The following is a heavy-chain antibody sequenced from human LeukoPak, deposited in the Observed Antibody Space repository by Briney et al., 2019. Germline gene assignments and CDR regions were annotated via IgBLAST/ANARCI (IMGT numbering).Heavy chain of an antibody. D-gene: IGHD3-10*02. CDR2: ISSSGATI. CDR1: GFILSDYY. CDR3: AELGITMIGGV. Sequence: GGSLRLSCAASGFILSDYYMNWIRQAPGKGLEWVSYISSSGATIYYADSVKGRFTMSRDNAKNSLYLQMNSLRAEDTAVYYCAELGITMIGGVWGKGTTVTISS. J-gene: IGHJ6*04. V-gene: IGHV3-11*04.